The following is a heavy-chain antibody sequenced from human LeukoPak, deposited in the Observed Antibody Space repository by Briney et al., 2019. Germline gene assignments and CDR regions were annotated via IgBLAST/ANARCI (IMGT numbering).Heavy chain of an antibody. D-gene: IGHD1-1*01. CDR2: VSTSSSTI. V-gene: IGHV3-48*01. Sequence: GGSLRLSCVASEFTFSTYSMNWVRQAPGKGLEWVSYVSTSSSTIYYADSVKGRFTISRDNANTSLFLEMNTLRAEDTAVYYCARSRLGGRGAFDIWGQGTVVTVSS. CDR1: EFTFSTYS. CDR3: ARSRLGGRGAFDI. J-gene: IGHJ3*02.